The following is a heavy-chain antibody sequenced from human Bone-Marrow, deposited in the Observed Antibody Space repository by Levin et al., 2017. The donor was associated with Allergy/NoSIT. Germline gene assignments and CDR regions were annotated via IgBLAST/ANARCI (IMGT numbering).Heavy chain of an antibody. CDR1: GYNFYTFW. J-gene: IGHJ4*02. V-gene: IGHV5-51*01. CDR2: IYPSDSDS. D-gene: IGHD3-3*01. Sequence: GESLKISCKVSGYNFYTFWIGWVRQKPGKGLEWMGIIYPSDSDSRYNPSFQGHVTFSVDKATSTAYLRWNSLTTSASAMYFCARLRPDDYDYWSGYYGTSLFDYWGQGTQVTVSS. CDR3: ARLRPDDYDYWSGYYGTSLFDY.